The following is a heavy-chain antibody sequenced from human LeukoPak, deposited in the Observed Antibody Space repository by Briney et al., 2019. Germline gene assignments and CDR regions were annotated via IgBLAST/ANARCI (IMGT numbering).Heavy chain of an antibody. J-gene: IGHJ5*02. Sequence: ASVRVSCKASGYTFTGYYMHWVRQAAGQGLEWMGWINPNSGGTNYAQKFQGRVTMTRDTSISTAYMELSRLRSDDTAVYYCARDLGSSWYGAPYNWFDPWGQGTLVTVSS. V-gene: IGHV1-2*02. CDR1: GYTFTGYY. CDR3: ARDLGSSWYGAPYNWFDP. CDR2: INPNSGGT. D-gene: IGHD6-13*01.